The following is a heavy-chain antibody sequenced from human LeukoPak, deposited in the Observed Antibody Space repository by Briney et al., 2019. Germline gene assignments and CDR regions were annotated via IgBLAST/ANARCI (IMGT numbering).Heavy chain of an antibody. V-gene: IGHV3-23*01. CDR2: MSGRGVST. D-gene: IGHD2-15*01. CDR1: GFTFTNYA. CDR3: AKDCNGGNCYIDY. J-gene: IGHJ4*02. Sequence: GGSLRLSCAASGFTFTNYAMSWVRQAPGKGLEWVSGMSGRGVSTYYADSVKGRFTISCDNSKNTLYLQMNSLRAEDTAIYYCAKDCNGGNCYIDYWGQGTLVTVAS.